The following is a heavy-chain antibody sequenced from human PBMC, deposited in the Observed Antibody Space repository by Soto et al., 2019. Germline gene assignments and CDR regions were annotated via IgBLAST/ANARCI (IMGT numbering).Heavy chain of an antibody. Sequence: PSETLSLTCVVSGGSISSNSWWSWVRQPPGKGLEWIGRIYSGGRNNYNPSLKSRVTMSVDTSKNQFSLRLSSVTAADTAMYYCARGSSRWDYWGQGTLVTVSS. J-gene: IGHJ4*02. CDR2: IYSGGRN. D-gene: IGHD6-13*01. V-gene: IGHV4-4*02. CDR1: GGSISSNSW. CDR3: ARGSSRWDY.